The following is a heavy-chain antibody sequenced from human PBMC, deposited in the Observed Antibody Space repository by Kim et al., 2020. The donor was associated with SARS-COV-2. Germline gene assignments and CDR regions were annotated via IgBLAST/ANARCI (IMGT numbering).Heavy chain of an antibody. V-gene: IGHV3-43*02. D-gene: IGHD3-22*01. J-gene: IGHJ3*02. CDR2: ISGDGGST. Sequence: GGSLRLSCAASGFTFDDYAMHWVRQAPGKGLEWVSLISGDGGSTYYADSVKGRFTISRDNSKNSLYLQMNSLRTEDTALYYCAKDKEHDSSGYYLDAFDIWGQGTMVTVSS. CDR1: GFTFDDYA. CDR3: AKDKEHDSSGYYLDAFDI.